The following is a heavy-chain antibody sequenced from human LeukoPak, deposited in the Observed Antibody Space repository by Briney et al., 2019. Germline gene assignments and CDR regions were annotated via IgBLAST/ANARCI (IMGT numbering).Heavy chain of an antibody. CDR1: GYTFTSYG. V-gene: IGHV1-2*02. CDR2: INPNSGGT. D-gene: IGHD1-26*01. CDR3: ARAFPYSGSYYDY. Sequence: ASVKVSCKASGYTFTSYGISWVRQAPGQGLEWMGWINPNSGGTNYAQKFQGRVTMTRDTSISTAYMELSRLRSDDTAVYYCARAFPYSGSYYDYWGQGTLVTVSS. J-gene: IGHJ4*02.